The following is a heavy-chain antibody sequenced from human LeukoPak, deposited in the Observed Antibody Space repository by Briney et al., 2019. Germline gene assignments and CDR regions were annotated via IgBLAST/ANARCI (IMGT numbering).Heavy chain of an antibody. Sequence: PGGCLRLSCAASGFTSSSYWMSWVRQAPGKGLEWVANIKQDGSEKYYVDSVKGRFTISRDNAKNSLYLQMNSLRAEDTAVYYCARDRGSSGWYEFDSWGQGTLVTVSS. CDR2: IKQDGSEK. V-gene: IGHV3-7*01. CDR1: GFTSSSYW. D-gene: IGHD6-19*01. J-gene: IGHJ4*02. CDR3: ARDRGSSGWYEFDS.